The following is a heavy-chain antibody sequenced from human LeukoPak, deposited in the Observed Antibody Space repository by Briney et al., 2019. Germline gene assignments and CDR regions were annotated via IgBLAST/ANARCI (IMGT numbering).Heavy chain of an antibody. CDR1: GYTFTSYD. CDR3: ARTDYSYYYYYGMDV. Sequence: ASVKVSCKASGYTFTSYDINWVRQATGQGLEWMGWMNPNSGNTGYAQKFQGRVTMTRNTSISTAYMELSSLRSEDTAVYYCARTDYSYYYYYGMDVWGQGPTVTVSS. J-gene: IGHJ6*02. CDR2: MNPNSGNT. D-gene: IGHD4-11*01. V-gene: IGHV1-8*01.